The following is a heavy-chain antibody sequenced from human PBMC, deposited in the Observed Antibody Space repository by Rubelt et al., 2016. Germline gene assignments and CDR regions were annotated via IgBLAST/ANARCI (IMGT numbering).Heavy chain of an antibody. J-gene: IGHJ4*02. Sequence: QIQLVQSGAEVKEPGASVKVSCKASGYTFSTYSIGWVRQAPGQGLEWMGWISSYSSHTNSVQKFQGRVTMTRDPSTSTAYMELKGLRSDDTAVYYCAGGWGDYWGQGTLVTVSS. CDR2: ISSYSSHT. D-gene: IGHD7-27*01. V-gene: IGHV1-18*01. CDR1: GYTFSTYS. CDR3: AGGWGDY.